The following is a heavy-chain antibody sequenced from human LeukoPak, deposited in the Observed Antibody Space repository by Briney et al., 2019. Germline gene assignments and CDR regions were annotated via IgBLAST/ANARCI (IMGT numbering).Heavy chain of an antibody. D-gene: IGHD1-14*01. CDR1: GFTFNRYA. Sequence: GGSLRLSCAASGFTFNRYALSWVRQAPGKGLEWVSTIGGGGENTYYADSVKGRFTISRDSSKNTVYLHMKSLRAEDTAVYFCAKVLTGSQDYWGQGTLVTVTS. V-gene: IGHV3-23*01. CDR3: AKVLTGSQDY. J-gene: IGHJ4*02. CDR2: IGGGGENT.